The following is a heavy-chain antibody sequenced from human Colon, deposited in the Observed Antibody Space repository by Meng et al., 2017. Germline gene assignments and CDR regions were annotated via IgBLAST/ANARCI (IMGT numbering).Heavy chain of an antibody. J-gene: IGHJ5*02. CDR1: GDAVSSSTYS. Sequence: QVQRQESGPGRVKPAETLSRTCTGAGDAVSSSTYSWGWIRQPPGKGLEWIGSMHFSGNTYHSPPLRSRVTISRDPSMNQFSLSLTSVTASDTAVYYCARIKPAAGMRLVSIDPWGRGTLVTVSS. CDR2: MHFSGNT. CDR3: ARIKPAAGMRLVSIDP. V-gene: IGHV4-39*01. D-gene: IGHD6-13*01.